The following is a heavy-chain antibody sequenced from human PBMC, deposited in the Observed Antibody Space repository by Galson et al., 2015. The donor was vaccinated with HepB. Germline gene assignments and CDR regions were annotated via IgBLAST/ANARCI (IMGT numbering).Heavy chain of an antibody. CDR3: ASNVDLVATRSDSFDI. J-gene: IGHJ3*02. V-gene: IGHV3-30-3*01. CDR1: GFTFSSYA. CDR2: ISYDGSNK. D-gene: IGHD5-12*01. Sequence: SLRLSCAASGFTFSSYAMNWVRQAPGRGLEWVAVISYDGSNKYYTDSVKGRFTISRDNSKNTLYLQMNSLRAEDTAVYYCASNVDLVATRSDSFDIWGQGTMVTVSS.